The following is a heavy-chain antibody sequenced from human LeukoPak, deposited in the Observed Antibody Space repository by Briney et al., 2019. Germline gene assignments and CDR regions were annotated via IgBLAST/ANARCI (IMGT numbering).Heavy chain of an antibody. J-gene: IGHJ4*02. CDR2: IRSDGSNK. Sequence: GGSLRLSCAASGFTFSDFGMHWVRQAPGKGLEWVALIRSDGSNKYYAESVKGRFTISRDSSKNTLFLQMNSLRVEDTAVYYCAKDRDDYGNDCWGQGVLVTV. D-gene: IGHD4-17*01. V-gene: IGHV3-30*02. CDR3: AKDRDDYGNDC. CDR1: GFTFSDFG.